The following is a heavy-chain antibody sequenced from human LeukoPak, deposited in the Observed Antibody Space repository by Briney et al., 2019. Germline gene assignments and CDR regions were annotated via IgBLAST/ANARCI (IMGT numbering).Heavy chain of an antibody. CDR2: ISYDGSYK. V-gene: IGHV3-30*01. J-gene: IGHJ4*02. CDR1: GFAFSSYA. D-gene: IGHD3-22*01. Sequence: GRSLRLSCAASGFAFSSYAMHWVRQAPGRGLEWVAVISYDGSYKYHADSVKGRFTISRDNSKNTLSLQMNSLRLEDTAVYYCARGLTMIVVVPRFWGQGTLVTVSS. CDR3: ARGLTMIVVVPRF.